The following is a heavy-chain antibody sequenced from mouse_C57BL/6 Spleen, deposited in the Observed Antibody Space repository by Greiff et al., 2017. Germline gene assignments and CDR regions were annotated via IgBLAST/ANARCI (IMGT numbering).Heavy chain of an antibody. J-gene: IGHJ3*01. V-gene: IGHV14-4*01. D-gene: IGHD1-1*01. CDR1: GFNIKDDY. CDR2: IDPENGDT. Sequence: EVQLQQSGAELVRPGASVKLSCTASGFNIKDDYMHWVKQRPEQGLEWIEWIDPENGDTEYASKFQGQTTIPADTSSNTAYLQLSSLTSEDTAVYYMTLPHYYGSSYSMAYWGQGTLVTVSA. CDR3: TLPHYYGSSYSMAY.